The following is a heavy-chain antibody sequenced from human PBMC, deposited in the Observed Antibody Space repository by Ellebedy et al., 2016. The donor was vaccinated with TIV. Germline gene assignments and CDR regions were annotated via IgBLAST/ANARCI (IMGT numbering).Heavy chain of an antibody. CDR3: ARVSGAYCGGDCPPHVVDP. Sequence: SETLSLTCTVSGGSISSYYWSWIRQPPGKGLEWIGYIYYSGSTNYNPSLKSRVTISVDTSKNQFSLKLSSVTAADTAVYYCARVSGAYCGGDCPPHVVDPWGQGTLVTVSS. V-gene: IGHV4-59*01. J-gene: IGHJ5*02. CDR1: GGSISSYY. D-gene: IGHD2-21*02. CDR2: IYYSGST.